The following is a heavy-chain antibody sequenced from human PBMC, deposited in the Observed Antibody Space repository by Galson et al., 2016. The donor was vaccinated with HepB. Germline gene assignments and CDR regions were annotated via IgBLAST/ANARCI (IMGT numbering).Heavy chain of an antibody. Sequence: SLRLSCAASGFTFKSYAMNWVRQAPGKGLEWVSAISATGGSAYYADSVKGRFTISRDSSTLYLQMNSLRAKDAAAYYCARDRLASGNHLDYWGQGTLVTVSS. J-gene: IGHJ4*02. V-gene: IGHV3-23*01. CDR3: ARDRLASGNHLDY. D-gene: IGHD4-23*01. CDR2: ISATGGSA. CDR1: GFTFKSYA.